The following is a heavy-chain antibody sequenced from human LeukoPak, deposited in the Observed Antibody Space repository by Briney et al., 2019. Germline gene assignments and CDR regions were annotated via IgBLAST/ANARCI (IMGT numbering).Heavy chain of an antibody. CDR3: ARQEAGNYFDY. V-gene: IGHV5-51*01. CDR1: GYTFTSYW. J-gene: IGHJ4*02. D-gene: IGHD6-19*01. CDR2: IYPDDSDN. Sequence: GESLKISCKGSGYTFTSYWIGWVRQMPGKGLEWMGIIYPDDSDNRYSPSFQGQVTISADKSISTAYLQWSSLKASDTAMYYCARQEAGNYFDYWGQGTLVTVSS.